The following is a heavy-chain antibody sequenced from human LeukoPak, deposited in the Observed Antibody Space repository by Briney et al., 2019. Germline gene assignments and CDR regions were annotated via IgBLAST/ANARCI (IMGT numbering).Heavy chain of an antibody. Sequence: ASVNVSCKAAGYSFTNYGIIWVRQAPGQGLEWMGWISGYNGNAKYAQKVQGRVTMTTDTSTSTAYMELRSLRTAVTDIYYCARWARSSRSDFAFWGQGTLVTVSS. D-gene: IGHD2-2*01. V-gene: IGHV1-18*01. J-gene: IGHJ4*02. CDR1: GYSFTNYG. CDR3: ARWARSSRSDFAF. CDR2: ISGYNGNA.